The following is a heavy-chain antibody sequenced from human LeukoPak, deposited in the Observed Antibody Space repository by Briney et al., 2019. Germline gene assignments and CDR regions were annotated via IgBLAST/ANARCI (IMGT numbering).Heavy chain of an antibody. Sequence: SETLSLTCTVSGGSISSYYWSWIRQPPGKGLEWIGYIYYSGSTNYNPSLKSRVTISVDTSKNQFSLKLSSVTAADTAVYYCARLDYDILTGYSSYFDYWGQGTLVTVSS. D-gene: IGHD3-9*01. CDR1: GGSISSYY. CDR3: ARLDYDILTGYSSYFDY. CDR2: IYYSGST. V-gene: IGHV4-59*08. J-gene: IGHJ4*02.